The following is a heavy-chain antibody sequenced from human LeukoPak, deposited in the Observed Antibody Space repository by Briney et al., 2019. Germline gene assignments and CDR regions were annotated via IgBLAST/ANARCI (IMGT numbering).Heavy chain of an antibody. Sequence: GGSLRLSCAASGFTFSSYGMHWVRQAPGKGLEWVAVICYDGSNKYYADSVKGRFTISRDNSKNTLYLQMNSLRAEDTAVYYCAKVGGPYGGYKKGEWFDYWGQGTLVTVSS. CDR3: AKVGGPYGGYKKGEWFDY. D-gene: IGHD5-12*01. CDR1: GFTFSSYG. CDR2: ICYDGSNK. J-gene: IGHJ4*02. V-gene: IGHV3-33*06.